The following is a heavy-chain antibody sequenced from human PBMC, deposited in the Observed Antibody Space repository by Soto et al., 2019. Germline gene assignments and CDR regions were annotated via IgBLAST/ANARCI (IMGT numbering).Heavy chain of an antibody. D-gene: IGHD2-21*01. CDR3: ATGLFVPDNYFYYGVDV. CDR1: GGSFGNYY. Sequence: QVQLQESGPGLVKPSETLSLACTVSGGSFGNYYWSWIRQPPGKGLEWIGYIYYRGSTNYNPSLKSRATRSIDTSKHQLAQKLRSVTAADSAGYYCATGLFVPDNYFYYGVDVWGHGTAVTVSS. CDR2: IYYRGST. J-gene: IGHJ6*02. V-gene: IGHV4-59*01.